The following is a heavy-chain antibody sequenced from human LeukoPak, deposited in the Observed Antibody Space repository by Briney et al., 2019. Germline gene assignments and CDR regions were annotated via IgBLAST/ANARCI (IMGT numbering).Heavy chain of an antibody. CDR3: ARDGYCSGGSCYGGIYYYYYMDV. Sequence: SVKVSCKASGGTFSSYAISWVRQAPGQGLEWMGGIIPMFGTANYAQKFQGRVTITKDESTSTAYMELSSLRSEDTAVYYCARDGYCSGGSCYGGIYYYYYMDVWGKGTTVAVSS. V-gene: IGHV1-69*05. J-gene: IGHJ6*03. CDR2: IIPMFGTA. D-gene: IGHD2-15*01. CDR1: GGTFSSYA.